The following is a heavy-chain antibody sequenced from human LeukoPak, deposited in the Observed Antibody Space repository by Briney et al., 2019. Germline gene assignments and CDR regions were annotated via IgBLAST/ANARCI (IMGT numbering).Heavy chain of an antibody. CDR1: GVSISSYY. J-gene: IGHJ4*02. D-gene: IGHD1-14*01. CDR2: FYHSGSS. CDR3: AKGGGEHRYDPYIDY. Sequence: PSETLSLTCTVSGVSISSYYWGWIRQPPGKGLEWIGSFYHSGSSDYNPSLKSRVTMSVDTSKNHFSLKLNSMTAADTAIYYCAKGGGEHRYDPYIDYWGQGALVTVSS. V-gene: IGHV4-59*01.